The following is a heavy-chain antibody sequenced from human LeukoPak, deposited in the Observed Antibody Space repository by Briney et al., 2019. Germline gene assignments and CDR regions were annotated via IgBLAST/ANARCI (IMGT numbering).Heavy chain of an antibody. CDR1: AYTFTGYY. Sequence: GASVKVSCKASAYTFTGYYMHWVRQAPGQGLEWMGWINPNSGGTNYAQKFQGRVTMTRDTSISTAYMELSTLRSDDTAVYYCTRSSGWSLFDYWGQGTLVTVSS. D-gene: IGHD6-19*01. J-gene: IGHJ4*02. CDR3: TRSSGWSLFDY. CDR2: INPNSGGT. V-gene: IGHV1-2*02.